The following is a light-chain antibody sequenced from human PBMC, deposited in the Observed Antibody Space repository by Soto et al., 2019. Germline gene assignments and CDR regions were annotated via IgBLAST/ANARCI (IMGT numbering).Light chain of an antibody. CDR3: QQYNNSPRT. CDR1: QSVSSN. Sequence: EIVVTQSPATLSVSPGERATLSCGASQSVSSNLAWYQQKPGQAPRLLIYGASTRATGIPARFSGRGSGTEVTLTISSLQSEDFAVYYCQQYNNSPRTFGQGTKVDIK. V-gene: IGKV3D-15*01. J-gene: IGKJ1*01. CDR2: GAS.